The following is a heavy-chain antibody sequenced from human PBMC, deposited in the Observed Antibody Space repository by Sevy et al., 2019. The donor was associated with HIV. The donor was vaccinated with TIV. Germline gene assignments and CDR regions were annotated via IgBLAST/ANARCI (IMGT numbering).Heavy chain of an antibody. J-gene: IGHJ3*02. CDR3: ARGGAKYYDFWSGSMTVDAFDI. V-gene: IGHV3-48*03. Sequence: GGSLRLSCEAFGFIISDYEMMWVRQAPGKGLEWVSYISPSRTTIYHAVSPKGRFTTSRDNAKNSLYLQMNSLRAEDTAVYYCARGGAKYYDFWSGSMTVDAFDIWGQGTMVTVSS. CDR2: ISPSRTTI. D-gene: IGHD3-3*01. CDR1: GFIISDYE.